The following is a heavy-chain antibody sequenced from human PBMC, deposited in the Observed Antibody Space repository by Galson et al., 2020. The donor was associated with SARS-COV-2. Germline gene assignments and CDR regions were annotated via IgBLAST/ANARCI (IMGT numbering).Heavy chain of an antibody. V-gene: IGHV1-2*06. CDR1: GYTFTGYY. CDR3: ARVKLVAGIIDY. J-gene: IGHJ4*02. Sequence: ASVKVSCKASGYTFTGYYMHWVRQAPGQGLEWMGRINPNSGCTNYAQKFQGRVTMTRDTSISTAYMELSRLRSDDTAVYYCARVKLVAGIIDYWGQGTLVTVSS. CDR2: INPNSGCT. D-gene: IGHD6-19*01.